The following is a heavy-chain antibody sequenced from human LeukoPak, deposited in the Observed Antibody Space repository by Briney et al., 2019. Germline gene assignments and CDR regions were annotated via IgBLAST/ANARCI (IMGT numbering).Heavy chain of an antibody. V-gene: IGHV1-24*01. D-gene: IGHD6-19*01. J-gene: IGHJ5*02. CDR2: FDPEDGET. CDR3: ARDSPAQWKRYSSGGKRWFDP. Sequence: ASVKVSCKVSGYTLTELSMHWVRQAPGKGLEWMGGFDPEDGETIYAQKFQGRVTMTEGTSTDTAYMELSRLRSDDTAVYYCARDSPAQWKRYSSGGKRWFDPWGQGTLVTVSS. CDR1: GYTLTELS.